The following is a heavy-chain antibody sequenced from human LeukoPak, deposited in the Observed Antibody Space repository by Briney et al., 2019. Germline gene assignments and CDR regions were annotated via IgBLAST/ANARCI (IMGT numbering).Heavy chain of an antibody. J-gene: IGHJ4*02. CDR3: ATIIYYDSSGLDY. D-gene: IGHD3-22*01. V-gene: IGHV3-74*01. CDR2: INSDGSST. Sequence: GGSLRLSCAASGFTFSNYWMHWVRQAPGKGLVWVSRINSDGSSTSYADSVKGRFTISRDNAKNTLCLQMNSLGAEDTAVYYCATIIYYDSSGLDYWGQGTWSPSPQ. CDR1: GFTFSNYW.